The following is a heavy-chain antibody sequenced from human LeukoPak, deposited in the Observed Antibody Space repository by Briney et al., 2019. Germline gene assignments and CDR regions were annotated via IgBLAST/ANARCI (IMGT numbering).Heavy chain of an antibody. D-gene: IGHD3-10*01. CDR3: ARDFGTHNWFDP. CDR2: INAGNGNT. CDR1: GYTFTSYA. Sequence: ASVKVSCTASGYTFTSYAMHWVRQAPGQRLEWMGWINAGNGNTKYSQGFQGRVTITRDTSASTAYMELSSLRSEDMAVYYCARDFGTHNWFDPWGQGTLVTVSS. V-gene: IGHV1-3*03. J-gene: IGHJ5*02.